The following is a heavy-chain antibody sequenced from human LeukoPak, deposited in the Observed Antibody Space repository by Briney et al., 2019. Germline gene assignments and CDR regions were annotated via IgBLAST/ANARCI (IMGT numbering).Heavy chain of an antibody. CDR3: ARGRVNLDY. CDR1: GFTYTNYW. Sequence: GGSLRLSCAASGFTYTNYWMIWVRQAPGMGLEWVAVIKQDASEKYYVDSVKGRFTISRDNAKNSVSLQMNSLRVEDTAVYYCARGRVNLDYWGQGTLVTVFS. CDR2: IKQDASEK. J-gene: IGHJ4*02. V-gene: IGHV3-7*01.